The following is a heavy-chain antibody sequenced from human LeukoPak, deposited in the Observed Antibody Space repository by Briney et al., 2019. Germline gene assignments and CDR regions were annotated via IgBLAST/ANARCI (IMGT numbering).Heavy chain of an antibody. Sequence: PGGSLRPSCAASGFTFSSYAMRWVRQPPGKGLEYDSAISSNGGSTYYANSVKGRFTISRDNSKNTLYLQMGSLRAEDMAVYYCARGLVAGSSLFAFDYWGQGTLVTVSS. CDR2: ISSNGGST. J-gene: IGHJ4*02. D-gene: IGHD6-19*01. V-gene: IGHV3-64*01. CDR3: ARGLVAGSSLFAFDY. CDR1: GFTFSSYA.